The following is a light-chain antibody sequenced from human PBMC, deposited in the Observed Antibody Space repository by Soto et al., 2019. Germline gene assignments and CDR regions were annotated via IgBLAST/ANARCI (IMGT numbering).Light chain of an antibody. J-gene: IGLJ1*01. CDR3: CSYAGSYTYV. CDR1: SSDVGGYKY. CDR2: DVS. Sequence: QCALTQPRSVSGAAGQAVTISCTGTSSDVGGYKYVSWYQQHPGKAPKLMIYDVSKRPSGVPDRFSGSKSGNTASLTISGLQAEDEAGYYCCSYAGSYTYVFGTGTKVTVL. V-gene: IGLV2-11*01.